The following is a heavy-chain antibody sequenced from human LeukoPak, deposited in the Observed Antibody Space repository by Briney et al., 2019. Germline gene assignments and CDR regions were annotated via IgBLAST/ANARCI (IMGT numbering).Heavy chain of an antibody. CDR3: ARDQDYDFWSGYYPVDY. V-gene: IGHV3-7*01. Sequence: PGGSLRLSCAASGFTFSSYWMSWVRQAPGKGLEGVANIKQDGSEKYYVDSVKGRFTISRDNAKNSLYLQMNSLRAEDTAVYYCARDQDYDFWSGYYPVDYWGQGTLVTVSS. CDR2: IKQDGSEK. D-gene: IGHD3-3*01. CDR1: GFTFSSYW. J-gene: IGHJ4*02.